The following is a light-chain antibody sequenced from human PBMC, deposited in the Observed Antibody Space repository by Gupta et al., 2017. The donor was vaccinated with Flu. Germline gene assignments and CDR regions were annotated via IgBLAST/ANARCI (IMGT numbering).Light chain of an antibody. CDR3: QQNNNWPQT. V-gene: IGKV3-15*01. J-gene: IGKJ1*01. CDR1: QSVSSN. CDR2: GAS. Sequence: EVVMTQSPATLSVSPGERATLSCVASQSVSSNLGWFQQTPGQAPRLLIYGASTRATGIPARFSGSGSGTEFTLNISSLQSEDLAVYYCQQNNNWPQTFGRGTKVEIK.